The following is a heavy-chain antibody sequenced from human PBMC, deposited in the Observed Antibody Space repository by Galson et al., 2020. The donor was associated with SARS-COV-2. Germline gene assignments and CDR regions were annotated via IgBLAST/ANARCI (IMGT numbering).Heavy chain of an antibody. CDR2: ISGSGATP. J-gene: IGHJ5*02. Sequence: TGGSLRLSCAASGFRFPNYAMSWVRQAPGKGLEWVSGISGSGATPDYTVSVKGRFIISRDTSKNTLHLQMNSLRPDDSAIYYCVKEGATVGCDSNWFDPWGQGTLVTVAS. CDR1: GFRFPNYA. CDR3: VKEGATVGCDSNWFDP. D-gene: IGHD2-21*01. V-gene: IGHV3-23*01.